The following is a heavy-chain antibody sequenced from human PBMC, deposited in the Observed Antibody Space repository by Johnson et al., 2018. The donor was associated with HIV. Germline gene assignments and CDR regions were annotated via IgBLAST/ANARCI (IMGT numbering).Heavy chain of an antibody. Sequence: VQLVESGGGLVQPGRSLRLSCAASGFTFDDYAMHWVRQAPGKGLEWVSGISWNSGSIGYADSVKGRFTISRDNTKNSLYLQMNSLRAEDTALYYCAKAIAAAGEDAFEIWGQGTMVTVSS. CDR1: GFTFDDYA. CDR2: ISWNSGSI. V-gene: IGHV3-9*01. J-gene: IGHJ3*02. D-gene: IGHD6-13*01. CDR3: AKAIAAAGEDAFEI.